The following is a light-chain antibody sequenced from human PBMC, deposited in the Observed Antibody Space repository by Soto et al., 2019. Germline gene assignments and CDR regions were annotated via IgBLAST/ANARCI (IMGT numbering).Light chain of an antibody. CDR3: SSYTSVTILV. V-gene: IGLV2-14*01. J-gene: IGLJ2*01. Sequence: QSVLTQPASVSGSPGQSITISCTGTNSDIGGYNYVSWYRHHPGEAPKLMIYGVTNRPSGVSTRFSGSKSGNTASLTISGLQDEDEADYYCSSYTSVTILVFGGGTKLTVL. CDR1: NSDIGGYNY. CDR2: GVT.